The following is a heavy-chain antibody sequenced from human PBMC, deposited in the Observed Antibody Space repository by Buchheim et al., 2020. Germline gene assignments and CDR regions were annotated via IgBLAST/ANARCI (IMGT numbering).Heavy chain of an antibody. CDR2: INSDGSST. D-gene: IGHD2-15*01. J-gene: IGHJ6*02. CDR1: GFTFSSYW. CDR3: ARDQEKYCSGGSCYYPYYYYGMDA. Sequence: EVQLVESGGGLVQPGGSLRLSCAASGFTFSSYWMHWVRQAPGKGLVWVSRINSDGSSTSYADSVKGRFTISRDNAKNTLYLQMNSLRAEDTAVYYCARDQEKYCSGGSCYYPYYYYGMDAWGQGTT. V-gene: IGHV3-74*01.